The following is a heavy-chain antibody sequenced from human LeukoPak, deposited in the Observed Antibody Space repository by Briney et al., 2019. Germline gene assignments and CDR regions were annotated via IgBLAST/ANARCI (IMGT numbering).Heavy chain of an antibody. V-gene: IGHV1-46*01. CDR2: IYPRDGST. CDR3: ARDQEAFGY. CDR1: GYSFTSNY. J-gene: IGHJ4*02. Sequence: ASVKVSCKASGYSFTSNYIHWVRQAPGQGLEWMGMIYPRDGSTSYAQKFQGRVTVTRDTSTSTVHMELSGLRSEDTAVYYCARDQEAFGYWGQGTLVTVSS.